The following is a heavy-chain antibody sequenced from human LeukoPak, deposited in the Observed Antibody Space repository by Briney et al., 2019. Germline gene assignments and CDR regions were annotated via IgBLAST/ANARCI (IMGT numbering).Heavy chain of an antibody. D-gene: IGHD6-19*01. J-gene: IGHJ4*02. CDR1: GGSFGGHY. Sequence: SETLSLTCAVYGGSFGGHYWSWIRQPPGKGLEWIGEINHTGNTNNNPSLKSRVTISIDTSENQFSLKLSSVTAADTAIYYCARGRYFSGWPRGFGYWGQGTLVTVSS. CDR3: ARGRYFSGWPRGFGY. CDR2: INHTGNT. V-gene: IGHV4-34*01.